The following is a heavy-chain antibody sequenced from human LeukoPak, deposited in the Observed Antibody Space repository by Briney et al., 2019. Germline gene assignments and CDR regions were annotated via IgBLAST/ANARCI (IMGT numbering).Heavy chain of an antibody. Sequence: GGSLRLSCAASGFTFSDYSMNWVRQAPGQGLEWISYIGIDIGNTNYADSVKGRFTISGDKAKNSLYLQMNSLQCEDTAGYYCARDYKYAFDNWGQGTLVTVSS. CDR3: ARDYKYAFDN. J-gene: IGHJ4*02. V-gene: IGHV3-48*01. CDR2: IGIDIGNT. CDR1: GFTFSDYS. D-gene: IGHD5-24*01.